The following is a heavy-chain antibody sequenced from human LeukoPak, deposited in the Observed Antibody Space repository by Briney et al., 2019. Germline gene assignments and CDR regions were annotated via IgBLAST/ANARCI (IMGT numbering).Heavy chain of an antibody. V-gene: IGHV1-69*13. J-gene: IGHJ3*02. CDR1: GGTFSSYA. Sequence: GASVKVSCTASGGTFSSYAISWVRQAPGQGLEWMGGIIPIFGTANYAQKFQGRVTITADESTSTAYMELSSLRSEDTAVYYCAREWSWNYYDSSGYSGGGAFDIWGQGTMVTVSS. CDR2: IIPIFGTA. D-gene: IGHD3-22*01. CDR3: AREWSWNYYDSSGYSGGGAFDI.